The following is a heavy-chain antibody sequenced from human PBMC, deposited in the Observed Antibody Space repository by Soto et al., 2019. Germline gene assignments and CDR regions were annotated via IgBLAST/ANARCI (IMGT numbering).Heavy chain of an antibody. V-gene: IGHV1-8*01. CDR3: ARGKRELLVNWFDP. J-gene: IGHJ5*02. CDR2: MNPNSGNT. Sequence: QVQLVQSGAEVKKPGASVKVSCKASGYTFTSYDINWVRQATGQGFEWMGWMNPNSGNTGYAQKFQGRVTMTRNTSISTAYMELSSLRSEDTAVYYCARGKRELLVNWFDPWGQGTLVTVSS. D-gene: IGHD1-26*01. CDR1: GYTFTSYD.